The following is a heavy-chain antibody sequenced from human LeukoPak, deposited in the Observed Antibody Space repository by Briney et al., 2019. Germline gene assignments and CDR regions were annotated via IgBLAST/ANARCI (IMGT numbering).Heavy chain of an antibody. D-gene: IGHD4-17*01. CDR2: ISYDGSNK. V-gene: IGHV3-30*18. CDR1: GFIFSSFG. Sequence: ARSLRLSCAASGFIFSSFGMHWVRQAPGKGLEWVAVISYDGSNKYYADSVKGRFTISRDNSKNTLYLQMNSLRVEDTAVYYCAKVDSSDCGDLRIPADYWGQGTLVIVSS. CDR3: AKVDSSDCGDLRIPADY. J-gene: IGHJ4*02.